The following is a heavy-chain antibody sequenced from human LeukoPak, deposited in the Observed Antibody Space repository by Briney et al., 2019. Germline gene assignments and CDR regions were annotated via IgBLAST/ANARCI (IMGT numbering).Heavy chain of an antibody. Sequence: PGGSLRLSCAASGFTFDDYAMHWVRQAPGKGLEWVSGISWNSGSIGYADSVKGRFTISRDNAKNSLYLQMNSLRAEDTALYYCASIRARSGSYSGFDYWGHGTLVTVSS. CDR2: ISWNSGSI. D-gene: IGHD6-19*01. V-gene: IGHV3-9*01. CDR1: GFTFDDYA. J-gene: IGHJ4*01. CDR3: ASIRARSGSYSGFDY.